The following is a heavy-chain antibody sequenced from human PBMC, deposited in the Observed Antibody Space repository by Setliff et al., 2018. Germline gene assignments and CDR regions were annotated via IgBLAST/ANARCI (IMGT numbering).Heavy chain of an antibody. CDR2: ISRGGNII. V-gene: IGHV3-11*04. J-gene: IGHJ3*02. D-gene: IGHD3-10*01. CDR1: GFTFRDNY. CDR3: ARTYGSANSYAFDI. Sequence: PGGSLRLSCVASGFTFRDNYMSWIRQAPGKGLEWVSYISRGGNIIYYADSVKGRFTVSRDNAKDSLHLQMNSLRAEDTAVYYCARTYGSANSYAFDIWGQGTMVTVSS.